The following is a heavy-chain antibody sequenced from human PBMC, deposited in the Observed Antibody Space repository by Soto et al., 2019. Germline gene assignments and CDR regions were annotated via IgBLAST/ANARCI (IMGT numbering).Heavy chain of an antibody. CDR2: IGSRTSDI. D-gene: IGHD3-22*01. Sequence: GGSLRLSCAASGFTLSRHTMNWVREAPGKGLEWVSFIGSRTSDIYYADSVKGRFTISRDNAKNSLYLDLTRLRAEDTAVYFCVRDYYDTSGYPNTFDMWGQGTMVTVSS. CDR3: VRDYYDTSGYPNTFDM. CDR1: GFTLSRHT. J-gene: IGHJ3*02. V-gene: IGHV3-21*01.